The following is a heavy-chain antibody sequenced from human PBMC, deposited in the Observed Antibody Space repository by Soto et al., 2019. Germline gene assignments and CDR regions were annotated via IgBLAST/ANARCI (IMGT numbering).Heavy chain of an antibody. CDR2: ISGSGGST. D-gene: IGHD2-15*01. J-gene: IGHJ4*02. CDR3: AKGVGERVVVAATQTFDS. Sequence: LSCSASGFTFSSYAMHWARQAPGKGLEWVSAISGSGGSTYYADSVKGRFTISRDNSKNTLYPQMNSLRAEDTAVYYCAKGVGERVVVAATQTFDSWGQGTLVTVSS. CDR1: GFTFSSYA. V-gene: IGHV3-23*01.